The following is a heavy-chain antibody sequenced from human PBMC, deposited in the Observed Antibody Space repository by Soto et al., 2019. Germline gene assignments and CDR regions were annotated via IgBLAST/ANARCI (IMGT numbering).Heavy chain of an antibody. Sequence: SETLSLTCTVSGGSVSGGSYYWSWIRQPPGKGLEWIGYIYYSGSTNYNPSLKSRVTISVDTSKNQFSLKLSSVTAADTAVYYCARDRVVRGGYYYYGMDVWGQGTTVTVSS. J-gene: IGHJ6*02. D-gene: IGHD3-10*01. CDR3: ARDRVVRGGYYYYGMDV. CDR1: GGSVSGGSYY. CDR2: IYYSGST. V-gene: IGHV4-61*01.